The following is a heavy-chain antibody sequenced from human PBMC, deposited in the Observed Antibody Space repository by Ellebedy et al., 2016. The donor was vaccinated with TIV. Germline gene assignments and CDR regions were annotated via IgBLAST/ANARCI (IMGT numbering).Heavy chain of an antibody. CDR1: GYTFTSYY. CDR2: INPSGGST. Sequence: ASVKVSCKASGYTFTSYYMHWVRQAPGQGLEWMGIINPSGGSTSYAQKFQGRVTMTTDTSTSTAYMELRSLRSDDTAVYYCARDGRITIFGSIDYWGQGTLVTVSS. CDR3: ARDGRITIFGSIDY. D-gene: IGHD3-3*01. V-gene: IGHV1-46*01. J-gene: IGHJ4*02.